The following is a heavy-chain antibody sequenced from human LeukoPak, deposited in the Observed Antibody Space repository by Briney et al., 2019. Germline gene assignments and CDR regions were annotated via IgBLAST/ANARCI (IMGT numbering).Heavy chain of an antibody. V-gene: IGHV1-2*02. CDR1: GYTFTAYS. J-gene: IGHJ4*02. D-gene: IGHD3-3*02. CDR2: INLNRGGP. Sequence: GGSVRLSCKASGYTFTAYSMHWVRQAPGQGLEWMGWINLNRGGPNYAQKFQGGVTMTRDTSISTAYMELSKLRSADAAMYYCAREPSSFSLLVRRTPAYWGQGTLVTVSS. CDR3: AREPSSFSLLVRRTPAY.